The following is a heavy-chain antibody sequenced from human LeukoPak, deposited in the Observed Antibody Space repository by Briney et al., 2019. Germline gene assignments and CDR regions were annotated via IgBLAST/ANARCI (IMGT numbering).Heavy chain of an antibody. D-gene: IGHD4-17*01. CDR2: INPNSGGT. J-gene: IGHJ6*02. CDR1: GYTFTGYY. V-gene: IGHV1-2*04. Sequence: ASVKVSCTASGYTFTGYYMHWVRQAPGQGLEWMGWINPNSGGTNYAQKFQGWVTMTRDTSISTAYMELSRLRSDDTAVYYCARDRATVTNWDYYYGMDVWGQGTTVTVSS. CDR3: ARDRATVTNWDYYYGMDV.